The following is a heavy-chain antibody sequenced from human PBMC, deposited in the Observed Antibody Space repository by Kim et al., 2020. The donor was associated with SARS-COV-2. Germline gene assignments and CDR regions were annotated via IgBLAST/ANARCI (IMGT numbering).Heavy chain of an antibody. V-gene: IGHV4-31*03. J-gene: IGHJ3*02. D-gene: IGHD3-22*01. CDR1: CGSISSGGYY. CDR2: IYYSGST. CDR3: ARAQGVTMIVVVIGAFDI. Sequence: SETLSLTCTVSCGSISSGGYYWSWIRQHPGKGLEWIGYIYYSGSTYYNPFLKSRVTISVDTSKNQFSLKLSSVTAADTAVYYCARAQGVTMIVVVIGAFDIWGQGTMVTVSS.